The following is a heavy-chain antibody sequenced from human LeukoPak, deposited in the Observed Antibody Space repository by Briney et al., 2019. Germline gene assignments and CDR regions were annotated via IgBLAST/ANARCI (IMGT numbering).Heavy chain of an antibody. D-gene: IGHD4-11*01. J-gene: IGHJ1*01. V-gene: IGHV3-23*01. Sequence: GGSLRLSCAASGFTLSSYAMHWVRQAPGKGLEWVAAISSSGDRTYFVDSVRGRFTISRDNSKNTFYLQMSSLGVDDTAVYYCAKDSPRISVTGVEYFDHWGQGTLVTVSS. CDR2: ISSSGDRT. CDR1: GFTLSSYA. CDR3: AKDSPRISVTGVEYFDH.